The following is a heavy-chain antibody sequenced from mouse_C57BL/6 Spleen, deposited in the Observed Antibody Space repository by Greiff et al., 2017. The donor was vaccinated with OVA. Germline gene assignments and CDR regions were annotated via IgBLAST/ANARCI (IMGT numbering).Heavy chain of an antibody. CDR1: GYTFTSYW. Sequence: VQLQQSGAELVKPGASVKLSCKASGYTFTSYWMHWVKQRPGQGLEWIGMIHPNSGSTNYNEKFKSKATLTVDKSSSTAYMQLSSLTSEDSAVYYCARSRITTVDWYFDVWGTGTTVTVSS. V-gene: IGHV1-64*01. CDR2: IHPNSGST. J-gene: IGHJ1*03. CDR3: ARSRITTVDWYFDV. D-gene: IGHD1-1*01.